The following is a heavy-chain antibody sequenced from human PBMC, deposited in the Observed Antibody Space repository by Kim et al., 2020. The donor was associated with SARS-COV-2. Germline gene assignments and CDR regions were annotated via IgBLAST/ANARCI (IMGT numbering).Heavy chain of an antibody. Sequence: SADYGKDRFTLSRDNSKTTVYLQMNCLRAEDTAVYYCAKVVEWAPYYFDYWGQGTLVTVSS. CDR3: AKVVEWAPYYFDY. V-gene: IGHV3-23*01. J-gene: IGHJ4*02. D-gene: IGHD1-26*01.